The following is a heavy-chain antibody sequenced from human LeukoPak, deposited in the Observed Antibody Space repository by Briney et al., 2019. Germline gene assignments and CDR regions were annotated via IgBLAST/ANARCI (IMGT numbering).Heavy chain of an antibody. D-gene: IGHD3-22*01. CDR2: IYPGDPDI. CDR3: ARHRRVDYYDSSGYCPVDY. J-gene: IGHJ4*02. V-gene: IGHV5-51*01. CDR1: GYSFTSYW. Sequence: GESLKISCKGSGYSFTSYWIGWVRQMPGKGLEWMGIIYPGDPDIRYSPSFQGQVTISADKSISTAYLQWSSLKASDTAMYYCARHRRVDYYDSSGYCPVDYWGQGTLVTVSS.